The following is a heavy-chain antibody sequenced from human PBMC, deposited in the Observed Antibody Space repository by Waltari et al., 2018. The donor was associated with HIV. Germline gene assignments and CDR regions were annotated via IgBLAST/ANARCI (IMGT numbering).Heavy chain of an antibody. J-gene: IGHJ6*02. CDR2: IGPSGGTT. V-gene: IGHV1-46*01. D-gene: IGHD5-18*01. CDR1: GDTFSNYY. CDR3: ARGVPVDTTMGKYYYYAMDV. Sequence: QVQLVQSGAEVKKPGASVKVSCKASGDTFSNYYMNWVRQAPGQGLEWMGIIGPSGGTTNYAQKFQGRVTRTRDTSTRTGYMALSSLRSEDTAIYYCARGVPVDTTMGKYYYYAMDVWGQGTTVTVSS.